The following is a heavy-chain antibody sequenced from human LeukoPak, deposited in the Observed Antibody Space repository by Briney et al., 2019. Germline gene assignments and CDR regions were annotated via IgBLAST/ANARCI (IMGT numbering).Heavy chain of an antibody. CDR3: ATYSGVHHKTFDD. V-gene: IGHV3-21*04. CDR2: ITSSSSYI. D-gene: IGHD1-26*01. Sequence: GGSLRLSCAASGFIFSSYSMNWVRQAPGKGLEWVSSITSSSSYIYYADSVKGRFTLSRDNAKNSLYLQMNSLRAEDTALYYCATYSGVHHKTFDDWGQGTLVTVSS. CDR1: GFIFSSYS. J-gene: IGHJ4*02.